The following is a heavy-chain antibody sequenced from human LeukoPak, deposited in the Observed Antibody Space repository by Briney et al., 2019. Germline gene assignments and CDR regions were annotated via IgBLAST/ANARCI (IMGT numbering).Heavy chain of an antibody. D-gene: IGHD3-10*01. Sequence: PSETLSLTCAVYGGSFSGYYWSWIRQPPGKGLEWIGEINHSGSTNYNPSLKSRVTISVDTSKNQFSLKLSSVTAADTAVYYCARHRHLVRVYYYMDVWGKGTTVTISS. J-gene: IGHJ6*03. CDR3: ARHRHLVRVYYYMDV. V-gene: IGHV4-34*01. CDR2: INHSGST. CDR1: GGSFSGYY.